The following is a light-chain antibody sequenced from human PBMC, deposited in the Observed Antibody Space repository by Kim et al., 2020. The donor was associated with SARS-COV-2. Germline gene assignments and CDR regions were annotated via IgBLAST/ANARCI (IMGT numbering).Light chain of an antibody. V-gene: IGKV1-27*01. Sequence: DIQMTQSPSSLSASVGDTVTITCRASQGISNYLAWYQQKSGKVPKLLIYAASALQSGVPPRFSGSGSGTDFTLTISSLQPEDVATYYCQKYDSAPRTFGQGTKVDIK. J-gene: IGKJ1*01. CDR3: QKYDSAPRT. CDR1: QGISNY. CDR2: AAS.